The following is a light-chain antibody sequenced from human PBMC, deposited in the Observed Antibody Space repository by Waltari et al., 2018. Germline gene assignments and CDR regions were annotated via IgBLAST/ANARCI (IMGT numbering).Light chain of an antibody. CDR3: SSYATGNTVV. V-gene: IGLV2-14*03. CDR1: SSDVGGYAY. CDR2: DVS. Sequence: QSGLTQPASVSASPGQSITISCSGTSSDVGGYAYVPCYQQRPGEAPKLLFYDVSGRPSGISNRFSASKSGSTASLTISGLQADDEGDYFCSSYATGNTVVFGGGTKVTVL. J-gene: IGLJ2*01.